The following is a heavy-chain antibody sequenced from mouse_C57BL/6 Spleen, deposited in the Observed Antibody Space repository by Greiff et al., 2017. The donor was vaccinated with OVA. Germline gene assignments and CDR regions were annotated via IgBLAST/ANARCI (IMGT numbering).Heavy chain of an antibody. CDR1: GYTFTDYE. Sequence: QVHVKQSGAELVRPGASVTLSCKASGYTFTDYEMHWVKQTPVHGLEWIGAIDPETGGTAYNQKFKGKAILTADKSSSTAYMELRSLTSEDSAVYYCTPFYYFDYWGQGTTLTVSS. CDR2: IDPETGGT. V-gene: IGHV1-15*01. J-gene: IGHJ2*01. CDR3: TPFYYFDY.